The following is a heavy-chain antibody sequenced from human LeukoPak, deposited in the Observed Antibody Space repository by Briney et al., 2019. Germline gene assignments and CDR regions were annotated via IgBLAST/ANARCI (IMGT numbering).Heavy chain of an antibody. CDR3: ASGYYYSGTYYLSFFDY. J-gene: IGHJ4*02. D-gene: IGHD3-10*01. CDR2: INQDDSQI. V-gene: IGHV3-7*01. CDR1: GFTFNKYW. Sequence: GGSLRLSCAASGFTFNKYWLTWVRQAPGKGLEWVANINQDDSQIYYLESVEGRFTITRDNAKNSLHLQMNSLRAQDTAIYYCASGYYYSGTYYLSFFDYWGQGTLVTVSS.